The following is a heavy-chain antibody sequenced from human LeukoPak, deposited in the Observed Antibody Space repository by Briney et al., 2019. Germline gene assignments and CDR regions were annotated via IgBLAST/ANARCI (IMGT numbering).Heavy chain of an antibody. CDR2: INHSGST. D-gene: IGHD3-3*01. Sequence: PSETLSLTCAVYGGSFSGYYWSWIRQPPGKGLEWIGEINHSGSTNYNPSLKSRVTISVDTSKNQFSLKLSSVTAADTAVYYCARQYYGDYDYWGQGTLVTVSS. V-gene: IGHV4-34*01. J-gene: IGHJ4*02. CDR1: GGSFSGYY. CDR3: ARQYYGDYDY.